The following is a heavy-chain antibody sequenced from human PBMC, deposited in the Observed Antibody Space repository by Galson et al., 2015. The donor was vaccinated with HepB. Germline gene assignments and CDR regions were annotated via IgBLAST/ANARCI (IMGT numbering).Heavy chain of an antibody. Sequence: SLRLSCAASGFTFSSYAMSWVRQAPGKGLEWVSAISGSGGSTYYADSVKGRFTISRDNSKNTLYLQMNSLRAEDTAVYYCAKDIDLSGSGSSYYFDYWGQGTLVTVSS. CDR3: AKDIDLSGSGSSYYFDY. V-gene: IGHV3-23*01. J-gene: IGHJ4*02. D-gene: IGHD3-10*01. CDR2: ISGSGGST. CDR1: GFTFSSYA.